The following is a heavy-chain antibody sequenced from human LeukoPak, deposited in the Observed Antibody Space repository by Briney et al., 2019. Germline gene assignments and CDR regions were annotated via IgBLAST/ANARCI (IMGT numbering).Heavy chain of an antibody. D-gene: IGHD5-18*01. J-gene: IGHJ4*02. CDR3: TRDGPRTSSAYGYPLGY. V-gene: IGHV3-66*01. CDR1: GFTVSSNY. Sequence: GGSLRLSCAASGFTVSSNYMTWVRQAPGKGLEWVSVIYSGSSTNYRDSVKGRFIISRHNSKNTLFLQMNRLRAEDTAVYYCTRDGPRTSSAYGYPLGYWGQGALVTVSS. CDR2: IYSGSST.